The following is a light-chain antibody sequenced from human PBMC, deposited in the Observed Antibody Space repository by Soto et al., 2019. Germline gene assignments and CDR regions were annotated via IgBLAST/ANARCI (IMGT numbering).Light chain of an antibody. J-gene: IGKJ3*01. CDR3: QQYYSSPFT. V-gene: IGKV4-1*01. Sequence: DIVMTQSPDSLAVSLGERATINCKSSQSLLYSSNNKNYLAWYQQRPGQRPRLLIHWASTRESGVPDRFSGSGSGTDFTLTISSLQAEDVAVYYCQQYYSSPFTFGPGTKVDIK. CDR1: QSLLYSSNNKNY. CDR2: WAS.